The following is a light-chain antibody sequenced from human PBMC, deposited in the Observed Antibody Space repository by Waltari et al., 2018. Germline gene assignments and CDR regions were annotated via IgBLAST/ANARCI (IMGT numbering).Light chain of an antibody. CDR3: QQYGSSPLT. CDR1: ESVSSNY. CDR2: GAS. V-gene: IGKV3-20*01. J-gene: IGKJ4*01. Sequence: EIVLTQSPGTLSLSPGGRATLSCRASESVSSNYLAWYQQKPGQAPRLLINGASSRATGIPDRFSGSGSGTDFTLTISRLEPEDFAVYFCQQYGSSPLTFGGGTKVEIK.